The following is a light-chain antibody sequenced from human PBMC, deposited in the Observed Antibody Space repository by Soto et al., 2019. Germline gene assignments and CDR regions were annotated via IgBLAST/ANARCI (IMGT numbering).Light chain of an antibody. CDR3: QHYHSAPPS. Sequence: DIVMTQSPDSLAVSLGERATINCKSSQSVLYSPNNKNYLAWYQQKPGQPPKLLIYWASTRESGVPDRFSGSGSGTDFTLTISSLQAEDVAFYYCQHYHSAPPSFGQGTKVEIK. J-gene: IGKJ1*01. CDR1: QSVLYSPNNKNY. CDR2: WAS. V-gene: IGKV4-1*01.